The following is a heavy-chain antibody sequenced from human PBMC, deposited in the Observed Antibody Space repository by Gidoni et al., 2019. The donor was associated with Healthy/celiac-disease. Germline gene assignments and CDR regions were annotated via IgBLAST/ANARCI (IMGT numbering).Heavy chain of an antibody. CDR1: DFTFSSYS. J-gene: IGHJ4*02. CDR2: ISGSGGST. CDR3: AKDMDFEVIAPLDY. D-gene: IGHD6-13*01. V-gene: IGHV3-23*01. Sequence: EVQRLESGGGLVQPGGSLRLPCAASDFTFSSYSMSWVRQAQGKGLEWVSAISGSGGSTYYAAAVKGRFTISRDNSKNTLYLQMNSLRAEDTAVYYCAKDMDFEVIAPLDYWGQGTLVTVSS.